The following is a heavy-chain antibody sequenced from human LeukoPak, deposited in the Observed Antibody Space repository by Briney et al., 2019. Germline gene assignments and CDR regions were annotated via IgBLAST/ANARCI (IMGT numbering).Heavy chain of an antibody. Sequence: GGALRLSCAASGFTFSSYWMHWVRPAPGKGVVWVSRIYSDGSTTSYADSVKGRFTISRDNAKNTLYLQMNSLRAEDTAVYYCARAGSLPDYWGQGTLVTVSS. V-gene: IGHV3-74*01. D-gene: IGHD7-27*01. CDR2: IYSDGSTT. CDR1: GFTFSSYW. J-gene: IGHJ4*02. CDR3: ARAGSLPDY.